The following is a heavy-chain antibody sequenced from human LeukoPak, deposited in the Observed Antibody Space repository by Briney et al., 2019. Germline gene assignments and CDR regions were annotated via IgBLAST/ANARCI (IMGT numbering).Heavy chain of an antibody. D-gene: IGHD4-17*01. J-gene: IGHJ5*02. CDR1: GGSFSGYY. Sequence: SETLSLTCAVYGGSFSGYYWSWIRQPPGKGLEWIGSIYHSGSTYYNPSLKSRVTISVDTSKNQFSLKLSSVTAADTAVYYCARGQDYGDYVRGVLWFDPWGQGTLVTVSS. CDR2: IYHSGST. CDR3: ARGQDYGDYVRGVLWFDP. V-gene: IGHV4-34*01.